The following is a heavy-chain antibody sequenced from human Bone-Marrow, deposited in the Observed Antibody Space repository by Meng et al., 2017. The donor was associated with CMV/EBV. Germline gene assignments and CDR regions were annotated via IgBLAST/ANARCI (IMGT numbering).Heavy chain of an antibody. D-gene: IGHD1-7*01. CDR3: AKRGITGTTFNDFDY. CDR2: ISASGGST. V-gene: IGHV3-23*01. J-gene: IGHJ4*01. CDR1: GFTFSTYA. Sequence: GGSLRLSCAASGFTFSTYAMSWVRQAPGKGLEWVSSISASGGSTYYADSVKGRFTISRDNSQNTLYLQMNSLRAEDMAVYYCAKRGITGTTFNDFDYWGQGTLVAVSS.